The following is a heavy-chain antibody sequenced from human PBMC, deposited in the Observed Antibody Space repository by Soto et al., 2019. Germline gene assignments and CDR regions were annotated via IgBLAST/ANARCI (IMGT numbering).Heavy chain of an antibody. D-gene: IGHD3-3*01. CDR1: GFTFSSYW. Sequence: PGGSLRLSCAASGFTFSSYWMSWVRQAPGKGLEWVANIKQDGSEKYYVDSVKGRLTISRDNAKNSLYLQMNSLRAEDTAVYYCASETYDFWSGSLVYGMDVWGKGTTFTASS. CDR2: IKQDGSEK. J-gene: IGHJ6*04. V-gene: IGHV3-7*01. CDR3: ASETYDFWSGSLVYGMDV.